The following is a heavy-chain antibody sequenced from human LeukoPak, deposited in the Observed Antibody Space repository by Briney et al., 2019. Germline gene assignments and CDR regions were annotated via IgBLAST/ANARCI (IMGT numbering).Heavy chain of an antibody. Sequence: GGSLRLSCAASGFTFDDYAMHWVRQAPGKGLEWVSGISWNSGSIGYADSVKGRFTISRDNAKNSLYLQMNSLRAEDTALHYCAKGGLSGYYYYYGMDVWGQGTTVTVSS. CDR1: GFTFDDYA. J-gene: IGHJ6*02. CDR3: AKGGLSGYYYYYGMDV. V-gene: IGHV3-9*01. CDR2: ISWNSGSI. D-gene: IGHD3-16*02.